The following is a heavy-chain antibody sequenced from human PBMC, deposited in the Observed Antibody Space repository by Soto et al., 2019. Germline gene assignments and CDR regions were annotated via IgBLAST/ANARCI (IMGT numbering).Heavy chain of an antibody. CDR1: GFTFSSYA. D-gene: IGHD1-26*01. J-gene: IGHJ4*02. CDR2: ISGSGGST. CDR3: ARSNSGSYWRRGYYFDY. V-gene: IGHV3-23*01. Sequence: GGSLRLSCAASGFTFSSYAMSWVRQAPGKGLEWVSAISGSGGSTYYADSVKGRFTISRDISKNTLYLQMNSLRAEDTAVYYCARSNSGSYWRRGYYFDYWGQGTLVTVSS.